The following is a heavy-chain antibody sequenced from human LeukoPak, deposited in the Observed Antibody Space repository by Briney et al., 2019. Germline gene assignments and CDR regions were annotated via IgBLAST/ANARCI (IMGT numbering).Heavy chain of an antibody. V-gene: IGHV4-34*01. D-gene: IGHD3-10*01. CDR1: GGSFSGYY. J-gene: IGHJ4*02. CDR3: ARGGLLWFGEFRAYYFDY. Sequence: SETLSHTCAVYGGSFSGYYWSWIRQPPGKGLEWIGEINHSGSTNYNPSLKSRVTISVDASKNQFSLKLSSVTAADTAVYYCARGGLLWFGEFRAYYFDYWGQGTLVTVSS. CDR2: INHSGST.